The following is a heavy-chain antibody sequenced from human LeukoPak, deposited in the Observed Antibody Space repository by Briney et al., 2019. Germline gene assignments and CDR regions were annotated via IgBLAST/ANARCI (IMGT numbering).Heavy chain of an antibody. CDR1: GYSFTSYW. CDR3: ARLVFGKHVDY. J-gene: IGHJ4*02. D-gene: IGHD3-10*02. CDR2: IYPGDSDT. V-gene: IGHV5-51*01. Sequence: GASLKISCKGSGYSFTSYWIGWVRQMPGKGLEWMGIIYPGDSDTRYSPSFQGQVTISADKSISTAYLPCSSLKASDTAMYYCARLVFGKHVDYWGQGTLVTVSS.